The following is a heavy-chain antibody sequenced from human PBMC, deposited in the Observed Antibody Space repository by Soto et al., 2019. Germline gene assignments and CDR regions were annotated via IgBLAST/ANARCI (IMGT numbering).Heavy chain of an antibody. V-gene: IGHV3-33*01. CDR2: IWYDGSNK. Sequence: LRLSCAASVFTFSSYGMHWVRQAPGKGLEWVAVIWYDGSNKYYADSVKGRFTISRDNSKNTLYLQMNSLRAEDTAVYYCARDGHIVVVPAASYYYGMDVWGQGTTVTVSS. J-gene: IGHJ6*02. CDR3: ARDGHIVVVPAASYYYGMDV. D-gene: IGHD2-2*01. CDR1: VFTFSSYG.